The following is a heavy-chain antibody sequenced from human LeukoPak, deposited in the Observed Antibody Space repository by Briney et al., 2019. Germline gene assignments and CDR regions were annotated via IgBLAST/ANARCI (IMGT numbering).Heavy chain of an antibody. CDR3: SRQLGELLSGTLWYYYLDV. V-gene: IGHV3-11*04. Sequence: GGSLRLSCAASGFTFSDYYMSWIRQAPGKGLEWVSYISSSGSTIYYADSVRGRFTISRDNAKNSLYLQLNSLRAEDTAVYYCSRQLGELLSGTLWYYYLDVWGKGATVTVS. CDR1: GFTFSDYY. CDR2: ISSSGSTI. D-gene: IGHD3-10*01. J-gene: IGHJ6*03.